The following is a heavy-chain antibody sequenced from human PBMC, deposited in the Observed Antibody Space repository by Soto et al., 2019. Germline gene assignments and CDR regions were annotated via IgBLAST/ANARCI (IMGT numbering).Heavy chain of an antibody. D-gene: IGHD3-3*01. V-gene: IGHV4-4*07. J-gene: IGHJ4*02. Sequence: SETLSLTCTVSAGSISNYFCNWIRQPAGKGLEWIGRIDNSGSTSYNPSLKSRVTMSSDTSRNQFSLKLNSVTAADTAVYYCARGGQDFWSGPFDYWGQGALVTVSS. CDR1: AGSISNYF. CDR2: IDNSGST. CDR3: ARGGQDFWSGPFDY.